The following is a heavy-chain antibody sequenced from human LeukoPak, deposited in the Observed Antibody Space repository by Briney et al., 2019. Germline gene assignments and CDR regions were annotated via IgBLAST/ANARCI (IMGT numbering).Heavy chain of an antibody. CDR3: ARGSYYDSSGYYQSNSYYYMDV. D-gene: IGHD3-22*01. CDR1: GGSMSSGSYY. J-gene: IGHJ6*03. Sequence: SETLSLTCTVSGGSMSSGSYYWSWIRQPAGKGLEWIGRIYTSGSTNYNPSLKSRVTMSVDTSKNQFSLKLRSVTAADTAVYYCARGSYYDSSGYYQSNSYYYMDVWGKGTTVTISS. V-gene: IGHV4-61*02. CDR2: IYTSGST.